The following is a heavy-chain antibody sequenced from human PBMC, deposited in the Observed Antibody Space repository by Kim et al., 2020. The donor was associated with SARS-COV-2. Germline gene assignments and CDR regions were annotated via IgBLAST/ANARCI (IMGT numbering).Heavy chain of an antibody. CDR2: ISSSSSYI. D-gene: IGHD6-19*01. CDR1: GFTFSSYS. Sequence: GGSLRLSCAASGFTFSSYSMNWVRQAPGKGLEWVSSISSSSSYIYYADSVKGRFTISRDNAKNSLYLQMNSLRAEDTAVYYCARVGTPYSSGWGYFDYWGQGTLVTVSS. J-gene: IGHJ4*02. V-gene: IGHV3-21*01. CDR3: ARVGTPYSSGWGYFDY.